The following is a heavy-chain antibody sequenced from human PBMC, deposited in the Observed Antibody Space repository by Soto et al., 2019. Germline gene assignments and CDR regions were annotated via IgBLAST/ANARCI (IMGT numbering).Heavy chain of an antibody. D-gene: IGHD4-17*01. CDR2: ISSSGSTI. V-gene: IGHV3-48*03. J-gene: IGHJ4*02. CDR3: ASRADTVTTANFDY. CDR1: GFTFSSYE. Sequence: GGSLRLSCAASGFTFSSYEMNWVRQAPGKGLEWVSYISSSGSTIYYADSVKGRFTISRDNAKNSLYLQMNSLRAEDTAVYYCASRADTVTTANFDYWVQGTLVTVSS.